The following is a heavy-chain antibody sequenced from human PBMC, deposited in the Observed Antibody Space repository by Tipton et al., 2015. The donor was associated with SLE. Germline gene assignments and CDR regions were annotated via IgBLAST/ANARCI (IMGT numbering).Heavy chain of an antibody. CDR2: IRYDGSNK. V-gene: IGHV3-30*02. J-gene: IGHJ4*02. CDR1: GFTFSSCG. D-gene: IGHD3-22*01. Sequence: SLRLSCAASGFTFSSCGTHWVRQAPGKGLEWVAFIRYDGSNKYYADSVKGRFTISRDNSKNTLYLQMNSLKTEDTAVYYCTTALETYYYDSSGYSFDYWGQGTLVTVSS. CDR3: TTALETYYYDSSGYSFDY.